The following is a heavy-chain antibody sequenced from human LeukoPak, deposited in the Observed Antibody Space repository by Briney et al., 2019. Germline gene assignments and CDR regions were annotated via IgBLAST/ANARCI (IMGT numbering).Heavy chain of an antibody. CDR2: ISSSSSTI. D-gene: IGHD6-13*01. CDR3: ARCQVAAASHYYGMDV. J-gene: IGHJ6*02. V-gene: IGHV3-48*01. CDR1: GFTFSSYS. Sequence: GGSLRLSCAASGFTFSSYSMNWVRQAPGKGLEWVSYISSSSSTIYYADSVKGRFTISRDSAKNSLYLQMNSLRAEDTAVYYCARCQVAAASHYYGMDVWGQGTTVTVSS.